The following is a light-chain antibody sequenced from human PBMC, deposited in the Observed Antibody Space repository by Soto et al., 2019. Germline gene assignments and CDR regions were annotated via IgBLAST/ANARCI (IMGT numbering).Light chain of an antibody. V-gene: IGLV2-14*03. CDR1: SSDVGGYNS. CDR3: SSYATSGTRV. J-gene: IGLJ2*01. Sequence: QSALTQPASVSGSPGQSITISCTGTSSDVGGYNSVSWYQQHPGKAPQLMIYDVSYRPSGTSSRFSGSKSDNTASLTISGLRTEDEADYYCSSYATSGTRVFGGGTKRTVL. CDR2: DVS.